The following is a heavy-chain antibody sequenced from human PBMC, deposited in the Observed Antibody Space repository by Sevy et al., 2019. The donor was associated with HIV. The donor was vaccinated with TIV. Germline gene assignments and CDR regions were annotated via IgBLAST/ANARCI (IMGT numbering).Heavy chain of an antibody. Sequence: ASVKDSCKASGYTFTSYYMHWVRQAPGQGLEWMGIINPSGGSTSYAQKFQGRVTMTRDTSTSTVYMELSSLRSEDTAVYYCAREGPKDIVVVVAATKGGRAFDIWGQGTMVTVSS. V-gene: IGHV1-46*01. CDR1: GYTFTSYY. CDR3: AREGPKDIVVVVAATKGGRAFDI. J-gene: IGHJ3*02. CDR2: INPSGGST. D-gene: IGHD2-15*01.